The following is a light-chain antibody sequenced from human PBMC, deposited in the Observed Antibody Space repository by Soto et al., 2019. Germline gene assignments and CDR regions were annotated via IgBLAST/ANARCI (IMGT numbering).Light chain of an antibody. CDR3: QQYCSSPWT. CDR1: QRVLYSSSNKNY. V-gene: IGKV4-1*01. CDR2: WAS. Sequence: DIVMTQSPDSLAVSLGERATINCKSSQRVLYSSSNKNYLAWYQQKPGQPPKLLIYWASTRESGVPDRFSGSGSGTDFTLTIGSLQAEDVAVYYCQQYCSSPWTFGQGPKVEIK. J-gene: IGKJ1*01.